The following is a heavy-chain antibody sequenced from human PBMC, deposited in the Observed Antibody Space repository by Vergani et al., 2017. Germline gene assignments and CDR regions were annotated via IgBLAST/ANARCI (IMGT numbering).Heavy chain of an antibody. CDR2: IFISGST. CDR3: AREKWLHLDY. CDR1: GFTFDDYA. D-gene: IGHD5-24*01. J-gene: IGHJ4*02. V-gene: IGHV4-4*07. Sequence: VQLVESGGGLVQPGRSLRLSCAASGFTFDDYAMHWVRQAPGKGLEWIGRIFISGSTNYNPSLKSRVSKTVDTSKNQFSLTLSSVTAADTAVYYCAREKWLHLDYWGQGTPVTVSS.